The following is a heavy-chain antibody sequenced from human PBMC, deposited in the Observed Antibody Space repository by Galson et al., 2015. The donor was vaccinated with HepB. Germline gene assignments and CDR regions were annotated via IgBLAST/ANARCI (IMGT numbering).Heavy chain of an antibody. CDR3: ARGRGDLSGSYLRYYFDY. V-gene: IGHV3-48*02. D-gene: IGHD1-26*01. CDR1: GFTFSRYS. CDR2: ISSSAGFI. J-gene: IGHJ4*02. Sequence: SLRLSCAASGFTFSRYSMVWVRQAPGKGLEWVPYISSSAGFIFYADSVKGRFTISRDNAENSLYLQMNSLRDEDTAVYYCARGRGDLSGSYLRYYFDYWGQGTLVTVSS.